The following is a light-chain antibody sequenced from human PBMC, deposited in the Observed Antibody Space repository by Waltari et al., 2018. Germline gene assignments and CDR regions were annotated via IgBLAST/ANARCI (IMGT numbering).Light chain of an antibody. J-gene: IGKJ5*01. V-gene: IGKV1-9*01. CDR2: AAS. CDR3: LQLYTYPRT. Sequence: DIQLTQSPSFLSASVGDRVTITCRASQGITTYLAWYQQKPGRAPKLLIYAASTLQSGVPSRFSGSGSGTEFTLAISSLQPEDFATYYCLQLYTYPRTFGHGTRLEIK. CDR1: QGITTY.